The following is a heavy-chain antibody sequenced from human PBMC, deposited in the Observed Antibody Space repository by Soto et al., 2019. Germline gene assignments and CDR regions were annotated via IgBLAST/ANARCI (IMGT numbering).Heavy chain of an antibody. D-gene: IGHD1-26*01. V-gene: IGHV1-18*04. J-gene: IGHJ3*02. CDR3: ATNGPSNSDDVYSFDI. CDR1: GYTLTNYG. Sequence: QAQLVQSGAEVKKSGDSVRVSCKASGYTLTNYGVTWVRQAPVQGLERLGRDTPDKADTNTAQNLQGRVTIAADKYTNTGYLERRSLRSDDTAFYFCATNGPSNSDDVYSFDIWGRGTMVSVSA. CDR2: DTPDKADT.